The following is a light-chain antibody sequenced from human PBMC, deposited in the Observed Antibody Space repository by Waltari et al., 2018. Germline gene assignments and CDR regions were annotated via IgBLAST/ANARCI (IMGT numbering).Light chain of an antibody. V-gene: IGKV3-20*01. J-gene: IGKJ1*01. CDR1: QSVSSNY. Sequence: EIVLAQSPGTLSLSPGARATLSCRASQSVSSNYLAWYQQKPGQAARLLIYDASRRATGIPDRFSGSGSGTDFTLTISRLEPEDFAVYYCQQYGSSPWTFGQGTRVDIK. CDR3: QQYGSSPWT. CDR2: DAS.